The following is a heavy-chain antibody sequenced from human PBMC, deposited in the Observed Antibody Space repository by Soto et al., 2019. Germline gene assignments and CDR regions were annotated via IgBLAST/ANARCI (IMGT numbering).Heavy chain of an antibody. CDR2: ISMSGGTT. J-gene: IGHJ4*02. Sequence: GGSLRLSCAASGFTFSSYAMSGVRQAPGKGLEWVSAISMSGGTTHYADSLKGRFIISRDNSKNTLYLQMNSLRAEDTAVYYCAKPGYLEQWLVRGYFDYSGQGAMGTV. D-gene: IGHD6-19*01. CDR3: AKPGYLEQWLVRGYFDY. V-gene: IGHV3-23*01. CDR1: GFTFSSYA.